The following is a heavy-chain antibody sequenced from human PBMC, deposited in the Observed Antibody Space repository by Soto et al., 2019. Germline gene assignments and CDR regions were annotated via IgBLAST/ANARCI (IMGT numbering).Heavy chain of an antibody. V-gene: IGHV1-69*12. J-gene: IGHJ4*02. CDR2: IIPIFGTA. CDR1: GGTFSSYA. CDR3: ASFGFGSYYDGKTDY. Sequence: QVQLVQSGAEVKKPGSSVKVSCKASGGTFSSYAISWVRQAPGQGLEWMGGIIPIFGTANYAQKFQGRVTITADESTSTAYMELRSLRSGDTAVYYCASFGFGSYYDGKTDYWGQGTLVTVSS. D-gene: IGHD3-10*01.